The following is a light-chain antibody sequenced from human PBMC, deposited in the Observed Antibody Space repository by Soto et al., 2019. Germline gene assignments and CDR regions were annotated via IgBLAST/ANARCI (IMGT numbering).Light chain of an antibody. V-gene: IGKV3-20*01. CDR1: QTVSNY. Sequence: EVVLTQSPATVSLSPGERSTRSCRANQTVSNYLLWYQQKPGQAPRLLIYDASSRASGTPDRFSGSGSGTDLSLTISILEPEDFAVYYSQQYGKSPQTFGQGTKVDIK. J-gene: IGKJ1*01. CDR2: DAS. CDR3: QQYGKSPQT.